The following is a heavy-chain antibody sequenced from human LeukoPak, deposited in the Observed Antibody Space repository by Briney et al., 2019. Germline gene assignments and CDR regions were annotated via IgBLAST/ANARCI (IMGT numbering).Heavy chain of an antibody. Sequence: PSETLSLTCTVSGGSISSSSYYWGWIRQPPGKGLEWIGSIYYSGSTYYNPSLKSRVTISVDTSKNQFSLKLSSVTAADTAVYYCAISTSGGYYYYYMDVWGKGTTVTVSS. CDR3: AISTSGGYYYYYMDV. CDR1: GGSISSSSYY. CDR2: IYYSGST. V-gene: IGHV4-39*07. D-gene: IGHD6-19*01. J-gene: IGHJ6*03.